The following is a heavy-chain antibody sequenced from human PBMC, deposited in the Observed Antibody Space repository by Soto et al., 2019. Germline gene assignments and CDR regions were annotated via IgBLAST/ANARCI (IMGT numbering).Heavy chain of an antibody. Sequence: SETRSLTCDVPACSISRDYWTSFRPPPGKGLEWIGTIYYSGSTNYNPSLESRLTMSVGTSKSQFSLQLTSVTASDTAVYYCASLFYCISPSRCVWHDYWRGNYWRDFWGQGIRVTVYS. D-gene: IGHD3-3*01. CDR2: IYYSGST. CDR3: ASLFYCISPSRCVWHDYWRGNYWRDF. CDR1: ACSISRDY. J-gene: IGHJ4*02. V-gene: IGHV4-59*08.